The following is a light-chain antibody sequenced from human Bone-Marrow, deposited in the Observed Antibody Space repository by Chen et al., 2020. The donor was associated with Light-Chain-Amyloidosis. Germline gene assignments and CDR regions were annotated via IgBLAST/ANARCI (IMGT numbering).Light chain of an antibody. Sequence: SYVLTQPSSVSVAPGQTATIACGGNNIGSTSVHWYQQTPGQAPLLVVYDDSDRPSGPPERLSASTCGTTASLTSSRDEAGDDADYYCQVGDSSSDGVVFGGGTKLTVL. J-gene: IGLJ2*01. CDR1: NIGSTS. V-gene: IGLV3-21*02. CDR2: DDS. CDR3: QVGDSSSDGVV.